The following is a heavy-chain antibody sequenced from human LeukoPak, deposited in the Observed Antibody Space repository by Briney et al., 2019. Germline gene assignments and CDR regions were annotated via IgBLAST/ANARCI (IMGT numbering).Heavy chain of an antibody. CDR1: GFTFSNAW. J-gene: IGHJ4*02. CDR2: IKSKTDGGTT. Sequence: GGSLRLSCAASGFTFSNAWMGWVRQAPGKGLEWVGRIKSKTDGGTTDYAAPVKGRFTISRDDSKNTLYLQMNSLETEDTAVYYCTTDTYSGSSHGGYWGQGTLVTVSS. CDR3: TTDTYSGSSHGGY. V-gene: IGHV3-15*01. D-gene: IGHD1-26*01.